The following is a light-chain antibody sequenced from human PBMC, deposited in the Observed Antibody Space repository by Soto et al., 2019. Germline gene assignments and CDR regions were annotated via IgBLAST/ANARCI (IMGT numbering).Light chain of an antibody. CDR2: KAS. CDR3: QHYHSYPLT. J-gene: IGKJ4*01. CDR1: QSITNSK. Sequence: DIQMTQSPSTLSASVGDRVTITCRASQSITNSKLAWYQQKPGKAPKVLIYKASSLQSGVTSRCSGSGSGTEFTLTVSSLQPDDFAPYYCQHYHSYPLTFGGGTKVEIK. V-gene: IGKV1-5*03.